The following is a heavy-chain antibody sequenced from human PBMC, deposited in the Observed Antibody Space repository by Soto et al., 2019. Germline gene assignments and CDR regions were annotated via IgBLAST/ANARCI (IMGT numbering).Heavy chain of an antibody. CDR1: GGSISSYY. V-gene: IGHV4-4*07. D-gene: IGHD2-8*02. J-gene: IGHJ4*02. Sequence: KPSETLSLTCTVSGGSISSYYWSWIRQPAGKGLEWIGRIYTSGSTNYNPSLKSRVTMSVDTSKNQFSLKLSSVTAADSAMYYCTKASRAYEPTGLFFDSWGQGTLVTVSS. CDR3: TKASRAYEPTGLFFDS. CDR2: IYTSGST.